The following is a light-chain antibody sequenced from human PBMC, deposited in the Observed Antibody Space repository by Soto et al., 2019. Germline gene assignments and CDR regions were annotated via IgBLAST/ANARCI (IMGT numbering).Light chain of an antibody. Sequence: DIQMTQSPSSLSASVGDRVTITCQASQDISTYLNWYQQKPGKAPKLLIYDASNLETGVPSRFSGSRSGTDFPFTISSLQPEDIATYYCQQYDNLPPDTFGQGTRLEIK. CDR3: QQYDNLPPDT. J-gene: IGKJ5*01. V-gene: IGKV1-33*01. CDR1: QDISTY. CDR2: DAS.